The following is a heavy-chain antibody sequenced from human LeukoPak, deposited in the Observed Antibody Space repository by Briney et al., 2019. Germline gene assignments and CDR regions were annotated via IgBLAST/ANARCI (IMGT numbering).Heavy chain of an antibody. D-gene: IGHD5-12*01. V-gene: IGHV3-49*04. CDR2: IRSKAYGGTT. CDR3: TRHRGGYSGSDFAY. J-gene: IGHJ4*02. Sequence: PGGSLRLSCTVSGLTFDDYAMTWVRQAPGKGLEGVGFIRSKAYGGTTEFAASVKGRFTISRDDPKSIAYLQMKSLKIEDTGVYYSTRHRGGYSGSDFAYWGQGTLVTVSP. CDR1: GLTFDDYA.